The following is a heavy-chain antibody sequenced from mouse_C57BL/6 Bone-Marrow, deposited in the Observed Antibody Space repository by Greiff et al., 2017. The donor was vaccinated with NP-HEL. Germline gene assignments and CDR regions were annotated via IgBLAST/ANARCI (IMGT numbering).Heavy chain of an antibody. CDR1: GYAFTNYL. D-gene: IGHD4-1*01. J-gene: IGHJ3*01. V-gene: IGHV1-54*01. CDR3: ARSLLGGWFAY. CDR2: INPGSGGT. Sequence: VQLQQSGAELVRPGTSVKVSCKASGYAFTNYLIEWVKQRPGQGLEWIGVINPGSGGTNYNEKFKGKATLTADKSSSTAYMQLSSLTSEDSAVYFCARSLLGGWFAYWGQGTLVTVSA.